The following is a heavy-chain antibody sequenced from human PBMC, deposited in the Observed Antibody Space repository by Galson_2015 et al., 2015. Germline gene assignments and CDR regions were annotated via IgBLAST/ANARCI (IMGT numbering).Heavy chain of an antibody. CDR1: GYTFTSYA. CDR3: ANGLVGYSSSWRNYWFAP. J-gene: IGHJ5*02. D-gene: IGHD6-13*01. Sequence: SVKVSCKASGYTFTSYAMNWVRQAPGQGLEWMGWDNTNTGNPKNAQGFTGRFVFSLDPSVSTAYLQISSLKAEDTAVYYCANGLVGYSSSWRNYWFAPWGQGTLVPVS. V-gene: IGHV7-4-1*02. CDR2: DNTNTGNP.